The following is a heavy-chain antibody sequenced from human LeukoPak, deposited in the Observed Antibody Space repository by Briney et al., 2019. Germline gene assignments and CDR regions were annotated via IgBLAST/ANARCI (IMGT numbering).Heavy chain of an antibody. V-gene: IGHV1-46*01. D-gene: IGHD6-25*01. CDR2: INPRGGST. CDR1: GYTFTTYY. Sequence: ASVKVSCKASGYTFTTYYMHWVRQAPGQGPEWMGIINPRGGSTDYAQKFQGRVTMTSDTSTSTVYMELNSLRSEDTAVYFCARVGITAATADNWGQGTLVIVSS. CDR3: ARVGITAATADN. J-gene: IGHJ4*02.